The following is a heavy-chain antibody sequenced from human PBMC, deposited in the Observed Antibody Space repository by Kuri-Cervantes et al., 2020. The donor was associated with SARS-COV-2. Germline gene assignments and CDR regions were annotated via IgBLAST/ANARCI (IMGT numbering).Heavy chain of an antibody. J-gene: IGHJ5*02. V-gene: IGHV7-4-1*02. CDR3: ARDTNFGSGSYWFDP. CDR2: INTNTGNP. CDR1: GYTFTSYA. D-gene: IGHD3-10*01. Sequence: GSLRLSCKASGYTFTSYAMNWVRQAPGQGLEWMGWINTNTGNPTYAQGLTGRFVFSLDTSVSTAYLQISSLKAEDTAVYYCARDTNFGSGSYWFDPWVQGTLVTVSS.